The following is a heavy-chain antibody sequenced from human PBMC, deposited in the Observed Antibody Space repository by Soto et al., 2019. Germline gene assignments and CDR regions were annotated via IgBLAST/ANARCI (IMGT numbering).Heavy chain of an antibody. V-gene: IGHV3-43*01. J-gene: IGHJ5*02. CDR3: PRSELGSGWFDP. CDR2: ISWDGGST. D-gene: IGHD1-26*01. Sequence: EVQLVESGGVVVQPGGSLRLSCAASGFTFDDYTMHWVRQAPGKGLEWVSLISWDGGSTYYADSVKGRFTISRDNSKNSLYLQMNSLRTEDTALYYCPRSELGSGWFDPWGQGTLVTVSS. CDR1: GFTFDDYT.